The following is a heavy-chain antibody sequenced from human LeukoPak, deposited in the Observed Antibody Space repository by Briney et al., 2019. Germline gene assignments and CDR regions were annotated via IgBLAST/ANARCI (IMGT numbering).Heavy chain of an antibody. V-gene: IGHV1-18*01. CDR3: ARLIAVAGTMDWFDP. CDR2: ISAYNGNT. D-gene: IGHD6-19*01. Sequence: EASVKVSCKASGYTFTSYGISWVRQAPGQGLEWMGWISAYNGNTNYAQKLQGRVTMTTDTSTSTAYVELRSLRSDDTAVYYCARLIAVAGTMDWFDPWGQGTLVTVSS. J-gene: IGHJ5*02. CDR1: GYTFTSYG.